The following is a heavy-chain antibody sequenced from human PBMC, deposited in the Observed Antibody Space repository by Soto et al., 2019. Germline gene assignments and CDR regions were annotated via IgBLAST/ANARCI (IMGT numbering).Heavy chain of an antibody. D-gene: IGHD5-18*01. J-gene: IGHJ6*02. V-gene: IGHV1-3*01. Sequence: GASVKVSCKASGYTFTSYGIHWVRQAPGQGLEWTGWINAGNGNTKYSEKFQGRVTITRDTSASTAYLELSSLRSEDTAVYYCARNLIDGYSYGSRGMDVWGQGTTVTV. CDR2: INAGNGNT. CDR1: GYTFTSYG. CDR3: ARNLIDGYSYGSRGMDV.